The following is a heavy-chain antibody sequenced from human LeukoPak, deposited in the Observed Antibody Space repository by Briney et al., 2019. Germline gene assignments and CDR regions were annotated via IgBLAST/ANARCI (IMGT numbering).Heavy chain of an antibody. CDR2: SNPITGGT. CDR3: ARIPDYGDYPSYYYMDV. D-gene: IGHD4-17*01. J-gene: IGHJ6*03. Sequence: GAPVKVSDKPSGYTFTLYYMHWVRQAPGQRLEWRGCSNPITGGTNYAQKSQRRVTITRDTSISTAYRELSRLRSDDTAVYYCARIPDYGDYPSYYYMDVWGKGTTVTVSS. V-gene: IGHV1-2*02. CDR1: GYTFTLYY.